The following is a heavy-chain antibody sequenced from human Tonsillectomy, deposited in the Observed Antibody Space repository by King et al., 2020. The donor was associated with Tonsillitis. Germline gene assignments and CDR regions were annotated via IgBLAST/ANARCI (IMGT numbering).Heavy chain of an antibody. J-gene: IGHJ4*02. Sequence: VQLVESGGGVVQPGRSLRISCAASGFTLSSCGMHWVRQAPGKGLEWVTFISYDGKDKQYTDSLKGRFTISRDSSKNTLYLDMTSLRAEDTAVYSCVKASGRRYSGTYPFDYWGQGTLVTVSS. CDR1: GFTLSSCG. V-gene: IGHV3-30*18. D-gene: IGHD5-12*01. CDR2: ISYDGKDK. CDR3: VKASGRRYSGTYPFDY.